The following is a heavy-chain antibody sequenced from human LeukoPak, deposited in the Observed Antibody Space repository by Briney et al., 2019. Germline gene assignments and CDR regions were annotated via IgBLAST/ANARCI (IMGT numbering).Heavy chain of an antibody. V-gene: IGHV1-69*05. CDR2: IIPIFGTA. CDR1: GGAFSSYA. CDR3: ARDQFGRFDP. D-gene: IGHD3-10*01. J-gene: IGHJ5*02. Sequence: GASVKVSCKASGGAFSSYAISWVRQAPGQGLEWMGGIIPIFGTANYAQKFLGRVTITTDESTSTAYMELSSLRSEDTAVYYCARDQFGRFDPWGQGTLVTVSS.